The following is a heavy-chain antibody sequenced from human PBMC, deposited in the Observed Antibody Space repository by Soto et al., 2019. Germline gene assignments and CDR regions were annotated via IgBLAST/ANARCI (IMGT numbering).Heavy chain of an antibody. V-gene: IGHV3-20*04. Sequence: EVHLVESGGSVVRPGGSLRLSCAASGFTFDDYALSWVRQGSGKGLEWVSHITWNGDSTTYAESVRGRFTISRDNAKNSLSLQMNSLRAEDTALYYCARAARYGDYQRHFDYWGQGTLVTVSS. J-gene: IGHJ4*02. CDR3: ARAARYGDYQRHFDY. CDR1: GFTFDDYA. D-gene: IGHD4-17*01. CDR2: ITWNGDST.